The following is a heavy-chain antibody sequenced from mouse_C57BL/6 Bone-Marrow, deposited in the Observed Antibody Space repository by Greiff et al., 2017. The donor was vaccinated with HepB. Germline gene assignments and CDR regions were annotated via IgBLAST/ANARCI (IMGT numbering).Heavy chain of an antibody. V-gene: IGHV5-12*01. CDR2: ISNGGGST. J-gene: IGHJ4*01. CDR1: GFNFSDYY. Sequence: EVQLVESGGGLVQPGGSLKLSCAASGFNFSDYYMYWVRQTPEKRLEWVAYISNGGGSTYYPDTVKGRFTISRDNAKNTLYLQMSSLKSEDTAMYYCARQWALYAMDYWGQGTSVTVSS. CDR3: ARQWALYAMDY.